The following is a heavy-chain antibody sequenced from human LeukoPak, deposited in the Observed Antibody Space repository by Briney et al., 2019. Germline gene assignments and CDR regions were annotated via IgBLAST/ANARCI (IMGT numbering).Heavy chain of an antibody. CDR3: ARHRGYSSRQQRSGWFDP. V-gene: IGHV1-2*02. J-gene: IGHJ5*02. D-gene: IGHD6-13*01. Sequence: ASVKLSCKASGYTFTGYYMHWVRQAPGQGLEWMGWINPNSGGTNYAQKFHGRVTMTRDTSISTAYMELSSLRSDDTAVYYCARHRGYSSRQQRSGWFDPWGQGTLVTVSS. CDR2: INPNSGGT. CDR1: GYTFTGYY.